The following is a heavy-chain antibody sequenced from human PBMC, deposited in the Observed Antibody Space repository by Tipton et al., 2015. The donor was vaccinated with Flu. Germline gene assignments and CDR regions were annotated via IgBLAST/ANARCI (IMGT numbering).Heavy chain of an antibody. J-gene: IGHJ4*02. V-gene: IGHV3-7*01. CDR1: GFIFSDYW. CDR3: TRRLVED. CDR2: INYDGSTI. Sequence: SLRLSCVTSGFIFSDYWMAWVRQAPGKGLQWVANINYDGSTIYYADSVKGRFTISRDNAKTSLFLQMNNLRAEDTALYYCTRRLVEDWGQGTLVTVSS.